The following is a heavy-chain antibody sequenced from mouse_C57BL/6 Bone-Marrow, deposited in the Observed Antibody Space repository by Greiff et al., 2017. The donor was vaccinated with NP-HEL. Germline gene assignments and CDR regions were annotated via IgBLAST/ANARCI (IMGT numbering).Heavy chain of an antibody. Sequence: EVQVVESGPGLVKPSQSLSLTCSVTGYSITSGYYWNWIRQFPGNKLEWMGYISYDGSNNYNPSLKNRISITRDTSKNQFFLKLNSVTTEDTATYYCARAGYYWYFDVWGTGTTVTVSS. V-gene: IGHV3-6*01. D-gene: IGHD2-2*01. J-gene: IGHJ1*03. CDR2: ISYDGSN. CDR3: ARAGYYWYFDV. CDR1: GYSITSGYY.